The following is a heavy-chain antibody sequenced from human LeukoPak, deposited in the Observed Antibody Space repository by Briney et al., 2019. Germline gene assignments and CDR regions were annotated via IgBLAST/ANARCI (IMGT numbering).Heavy chain of an antibody. CDR2: ISAYNGNT. V-gene: IGHV1-18*01. Sequence: GASVKVSCKASGYTFTIYGISWVRQAPGQGLEWMGWISAYNGNTNYAQKLQGRVTMTTDTSTSTAYMELRSLRSDDTAVYYCARDLARRIVGATPAYWGQGTLVTVSS. D-gene: IGHD1-26*01. J-gene: IGHJ4*02. CDR3: ARDLARRIVGATPAY. CDR1: GYTFTIYG.